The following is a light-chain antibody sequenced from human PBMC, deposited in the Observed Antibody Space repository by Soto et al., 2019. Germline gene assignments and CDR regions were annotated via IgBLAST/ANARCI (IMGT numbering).Light chain of an antibody. CDR1: ISNIGSFYD. Sequence: QSVLTQPPSVSGAPGQRVTIPCTGSISNIGSFYDVHCHQQLPGTAPKLLIYGDNHRPSGVPDRCSGSKSGTSASLAITGLQSEDEADYYCPAYDDSLSNDVFGGGTKVTVL. V-gene: IGLV1-40*01. J-gene: IGLJ2*01. CDR3: PAYDDSLSNDV. CDR2: GDN.